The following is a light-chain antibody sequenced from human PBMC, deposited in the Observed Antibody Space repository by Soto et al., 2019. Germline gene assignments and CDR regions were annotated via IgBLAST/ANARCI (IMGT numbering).Light chain of an antibody. CDR2: GAS. CDR1: QSVSSN. J-gene: IGKJ4*01. V-gene: IGKV3-15*01. CDR3: QQYNNWPLT. Sequence: EIVMTQSPATLSVSPGARATLSGRASQSVSSNLAWYQQKPGQAPRLLIYGASTRATGIPARFSGSGSGTELTLTISSLQSEDFAVYYCQQYNNWPLTFGRGTKVDIK.